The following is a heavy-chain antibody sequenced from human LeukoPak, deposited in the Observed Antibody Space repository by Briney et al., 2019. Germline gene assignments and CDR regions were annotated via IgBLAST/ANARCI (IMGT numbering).Heavy chain of an antibody. CDR3: ARYCTNGVCYVLSGGWFDP. Sequence: TSETLSLTCTVSGGSISSYYWSWIRQPPGEGLEWIGYIYYSGSTNYNPSLKSRVTISVDTSKNQFSLKLSSVTAADTAVYYCARYCTNGVCYVLSGGWFDPWGQGTLVTVSS. CDR1: GGSISSYY. CDR2: IYYSGST. V-gene: IGHV4-59*01. J-gene: IGHJ5*02. D-gene: IGHD2-8*01.